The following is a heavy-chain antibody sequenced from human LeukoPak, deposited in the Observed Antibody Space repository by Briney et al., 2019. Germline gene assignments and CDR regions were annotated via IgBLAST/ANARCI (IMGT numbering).Heavy chain of an antibody. CDR3: ARGLGVAARPSYYGMDV. J-gene: IGHJ6*02. CDR2: INHSGST. CDR1: GGSFSGYY. Sequence: PSETLSLTCAVYGGSFSGYYWSWIRQPPGKGPEWIGEINHSGSTNYNPSLKSRVTISVDTSKNQFSLKLSSVTAADTAVYYCARGLGVAARPSYYGMDVWGQGTTVTVSS. V-gene: IGHV4-34*01. D-gene: IGHD6-6*01.